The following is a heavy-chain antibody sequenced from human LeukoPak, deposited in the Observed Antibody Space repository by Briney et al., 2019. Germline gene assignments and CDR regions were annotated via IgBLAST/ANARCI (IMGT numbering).Heavy chain of an antibody. D-gene: IGHD5-18*01. J-gene: IGHJ4*02. CDR3: AGRPTGYSSGYIH. V-gene: IGHV3-23*01. CDR2: ISGSAHKI. Sequence: PGGSLRLSCVASRITFSNYAVSWVRQAPEKGLDWVSVISGSAHKIRYADSVKGRFTISRDNSENIVYLQMNNLRVEGTAVYYCAGRPTGYSSGYIHWGQGTLVTVSS. CDR1: RITFSNYA.